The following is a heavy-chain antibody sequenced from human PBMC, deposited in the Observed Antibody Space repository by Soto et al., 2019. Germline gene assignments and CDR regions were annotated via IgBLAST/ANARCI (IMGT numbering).Heavy chain of an antibody. Sequence: EVQLVESGGGLVQPGGSLRLSCAASGFTFSSYWMSWVRQAPGKGLEWVANIKQDGSEKYYVDSVKGRFTISRDNAKNAXYXXMKSLGAEDTAVYYCARDALYSSSWHYGGVEAFDIWGQGTMVTVSS. V-gene: IGHV3-7*01. CDR3: ARDALYSSSWHYGGVEAFDI. D-gene: IGHD6-13*01. CDR2: IKQDGSEK. J-gene: IGHJ3*02. CDR1: GFTFSSYW.